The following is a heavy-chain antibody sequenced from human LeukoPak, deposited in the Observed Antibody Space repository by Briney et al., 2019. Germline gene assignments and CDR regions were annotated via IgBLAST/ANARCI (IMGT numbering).Heavy chain of an antibody. D-gene: IGHD4-17*01. CDR1: GGSISSYY. J-gene: IGHJ4*02. Sequence: SETLSLTCTVSGGSISSYYWSWIRQPPGKGLEWIGSIYYSGSTYYNPSLKSRVTISVDTSKNQFSLKLSSVTAADTAVYYCARADYGFDYWGQGTLVTVSS. V-gene: IGHV4-39*07. CDR2: IYYSGST. CDR3: ARADYGFDY.